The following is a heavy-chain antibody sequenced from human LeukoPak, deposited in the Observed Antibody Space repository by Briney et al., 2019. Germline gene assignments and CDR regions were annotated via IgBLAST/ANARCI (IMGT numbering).Heavy chain of an antibody. Sequence: GASVKVSCKASGYTFTSYDINWVRQATGQGLEWMGWMNPNSGNTGYAQKFQGRVTMTRNTSISTAYMELSSLRSEDTAVYYCARVSITMVRGVSWFDPWGQGTLVTVSS. CDR3: ARVSITMVRGVSWFDP. CDR1: GYTFTSYD. V-gene: IGHV1-8*01. J-gene: IGHJ5*02. D-gene: IGHD3-10*01. CDR2: MNPNSGNT.